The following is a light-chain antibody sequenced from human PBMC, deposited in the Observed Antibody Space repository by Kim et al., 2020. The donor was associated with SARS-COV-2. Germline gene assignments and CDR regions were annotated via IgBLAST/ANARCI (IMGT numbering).Light chain of an antibody. Sequence: QSALTQPASVSGSPGQSITISCTGTSSDIGDYYYVSWYQQLPGKAPKLIIYDVNKRPSGVSSRFSGSRSGTTASLTISGLQAEDEADYYCSSYTTSGSFVVFGGGTKLTVL. CDR2: DVN. CDR1: SSDIGDYYY. V-gene: IGLV2-14*03. CDR3: SSYTTSGSFVV. J-gene: IGLJ2*01.